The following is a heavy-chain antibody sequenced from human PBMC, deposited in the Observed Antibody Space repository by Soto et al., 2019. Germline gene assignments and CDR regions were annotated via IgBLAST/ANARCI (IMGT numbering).Heavy chain of an antibody. CDR3: ATETPTYYYGMDV. V-gene: IGHV3-15*07. CDR1: GFTFSNAW. J-gene: IGHJ6*02. CDR2: IKSKTEGGTI. Sequence: TGGSLRLSCAVSGFTFSNAWMNWVRQAPGKGLEWVGRIKSKTEGGTIDYAAPVKGRFTISRDDSKNTLYAQVNSLKTEDTAVYYCATETPTYYYGMDVWGQGTTVTVSS.